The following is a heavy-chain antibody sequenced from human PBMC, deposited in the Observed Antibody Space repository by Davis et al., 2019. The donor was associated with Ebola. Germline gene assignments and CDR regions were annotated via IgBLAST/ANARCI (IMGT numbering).Heavy chain of an antibody. Sequence: MPSETLSLTCTVSGGSLISGGYYWSWIRQPPGKGLEWIGEINHSGSTNYNPSLKSRVTISVDTSKNQFSLKLSSVTAADTAVYYCARGRRDFWSRYYVYYGMDVWGQGTTVTVSS. J-gene: IGHJ6*02. CDR1: GGSLISGGYY. D-gene: IGHD3-3*01. V-gene: IGHV4-34*01. CDR2: INHSGST. CDR3: ARGRRDFWSRYYVYYGMDV.